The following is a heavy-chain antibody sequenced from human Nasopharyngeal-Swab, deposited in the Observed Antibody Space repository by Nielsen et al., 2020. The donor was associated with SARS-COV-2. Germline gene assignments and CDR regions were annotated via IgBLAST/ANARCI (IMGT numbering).Heavy chain of an antibody. V-gene: IGHV4-34*01. D-gene: IGHD1-26*01. J-gene: IGHJ4*02. CDR3: ARGLRWVAVVRWELLSGFDY. Sequence: PGKGLEWIGEINHSGSTNYNPSLKSRVTISVDTSKNQFSLKLSSVTAADTAVYYCARGLRWVAVVRWELLSGFDYWGQGTLVTVPS. CDR2: INHSGST.